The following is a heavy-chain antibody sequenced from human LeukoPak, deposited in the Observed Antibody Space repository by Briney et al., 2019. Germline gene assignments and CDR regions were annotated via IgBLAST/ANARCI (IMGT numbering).Heavy chain of an antibody. CDR3: ARGGGPFDP. V-gene: IGHV4-30-2*01. Sequence: SQTLSLTCAVSGDSISSGGYSWSWIRQPPGKGLEYIGYIYHTGSTYYSPYLKSRVTISIDTSRNQFSLKLTSVTAADTAVYYCARGGGPFDPWGQGTMVTVSS. CDR1: GDSISSGGYS. J-gene: IGHJ5*02. CDR2: IYHTGST. D-gene: IGHD6-25*01.